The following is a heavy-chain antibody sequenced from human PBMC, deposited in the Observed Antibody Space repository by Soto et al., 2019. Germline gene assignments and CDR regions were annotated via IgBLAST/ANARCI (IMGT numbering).Heavy chain of an antibody. D-gene: IGHD3-22*01. CDR2: ISYDGSNK. J-gene: IGHJ6*02. Sequence: PGGSLRLSCAASGFTFSSYGMHWVRQAPGKGLEWVAVISYDGSNKYYADSVKGRFTISRDNSKNTLYLQMNSLRAEDTAVYYCANKGSSGYYYWTTEAEYGMDVWGQGTTVTVSS. CDR3: ANKGSSGYYYWTTEAEYGMDV. V-gene: IGHV3-30*18. CDR1: GFTFSSYG.